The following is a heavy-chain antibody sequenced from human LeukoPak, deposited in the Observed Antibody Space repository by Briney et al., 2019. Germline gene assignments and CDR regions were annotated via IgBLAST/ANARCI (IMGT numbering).Heavy chain of an antibody. Sequence: KPSETLSLTCAVYGGSFSGYYWSWIRQPPGKGLEWIGEINHSGSTNYNPSLKSRVTISVDTSKNQFSLKLSSVTAADTAVYYCARGDDILTGYYQYYFDYWGQGTLVTVSS. CDR3: ARGDDILTGYYQYYFDY. D-gene: IGHD3-9*01. V-gene: IGHV4-34*01. J-gene: IGHJ4*02. CDR2: INHSGST. CDR1: GGSFSGYY.